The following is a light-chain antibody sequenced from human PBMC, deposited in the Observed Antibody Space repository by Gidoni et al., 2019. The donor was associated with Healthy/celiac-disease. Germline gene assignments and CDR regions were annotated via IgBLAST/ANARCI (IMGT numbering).Light chain of an antibody. J-gene: IGKJ4*01. Sequence: DVKLTQSPSSLPASAVARVTIICWPSQSISSYLYCYQQQPGRAPQLLIYAASSLQSGVPSWFSGSGCGTDCTLTISSLQPEDFATYYCQQSYSTPRTFGEGTKVEIK. CDR3: QQSYSTPRT. CDR1: QSISSY. V-gene: IGKV1-39*01. CDR2: AAS.